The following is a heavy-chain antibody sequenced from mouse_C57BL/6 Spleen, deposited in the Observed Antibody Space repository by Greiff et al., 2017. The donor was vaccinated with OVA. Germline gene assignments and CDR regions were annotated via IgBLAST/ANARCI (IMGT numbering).Heavy chain of an antibody. J-gene: IGHJ1*03. D-gene: IGHD3-1*01. V-gene: IGHV1-59*01. CDR3: ARSGDVEGYFDV. Sequence: QVQLQQPGAELVRPGTSVKLSCKASGYTFTSYWMHWVKQRPGQGLEWIGVIDPSDSYTNYNQKFKGKATLTVDTSSSTAYMQLSSLTSEDSAVYYCARSGDVEGYFDVWGTGTTVTVSS. CDR1: GYTFTSYW. CDR2: IDPSDSYT.